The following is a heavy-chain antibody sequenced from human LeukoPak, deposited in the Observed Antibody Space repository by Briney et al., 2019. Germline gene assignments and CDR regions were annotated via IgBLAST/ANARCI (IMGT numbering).Heavy chain of an antibody. CDR1: GGTFSSYA. CDR3: AREWDYDILTGYYSDPLYYYYYGMDV. D-gene: IGHD3-9*01. J-gene: IGHJ6*02. V-gene: IGHV1-69*13. Sequence: SVKVSFKASGGTFSSYAISWVRQAPGQGLEWMGGIIPIFGTANYAQKFQGRVTITADESTSTAYMELSSLRSEDTAVYYCAREWDYDILTGYYSDPLYYYYYGMDVWGQGTTVTVSS. CDR2: IIPIFGTA.